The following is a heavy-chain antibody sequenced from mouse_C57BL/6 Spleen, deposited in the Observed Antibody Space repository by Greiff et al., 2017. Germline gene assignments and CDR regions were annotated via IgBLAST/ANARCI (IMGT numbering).Heavy chain of an antibody. D-gene: IGHD3-2*02. Sequence: VQGVESGAELVKPGASVKLSCKASGYTFTEYTIHWVKQRSGQGLEWIGWFYPGSGSIKYNEKFKDKATLTADKSSSTVYMELSRLTSEDSAVYFCARHEEGQLRLGYRFAYWGQGTLVTVSA. CDR3: ARHEEGQLRLGYRFAY. CDR2: FYPGSGSI. J-gene: IGHJ3*01. CDR1: GYTFTEYT. V-gene: IGHV1-62-2*01.